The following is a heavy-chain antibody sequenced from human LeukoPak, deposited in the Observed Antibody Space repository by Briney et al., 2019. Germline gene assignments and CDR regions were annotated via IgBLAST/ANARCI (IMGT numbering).Heavy chain of an antibody. Sequence: TPSETLSLTCAVYGGSFSGYYWSWIRQPPGKGLEWIGEINHSGSTNYNPSLKSRVTISVDTSKNQFSLKLSSVTAADTAVYYCARGMATTHFDYWGQGTLVTVSS. CDR2: INHSGST. CDR3: ARGMATTHFDY. D-gene: IGHD5-24*01. J-gene: IGHJ4*02. CDR1: GGSFSGYY. V-gene: IGHV4-34*01.